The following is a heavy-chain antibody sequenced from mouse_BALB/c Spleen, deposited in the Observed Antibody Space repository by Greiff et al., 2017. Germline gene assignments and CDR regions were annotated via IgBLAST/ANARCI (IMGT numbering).Heavy chain of an antibody. CDR2: IYPGDGDT. Sequence: VQLQQSGPELVKPGASVKISCKASGYAFSSSWMNWVKQRPGQGLEWIGRIYPGDGDTNYNGKFKGKATLTADKSSSTAYMQLSSLTSVDSAVYFCARWEKIRGYGSSGGAMDYWGQGTSVTVSS. CDR1: GYAFSSSW. J-gene: IGHJ4*01. D-gene: IGHD1-1*01. CDR3: ARWEKIRGYGSSGGAMDY. V-gene: IGHV1-82*01.